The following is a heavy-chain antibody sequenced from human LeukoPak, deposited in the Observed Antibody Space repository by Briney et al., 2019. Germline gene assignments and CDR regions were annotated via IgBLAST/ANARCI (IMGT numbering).Heavy chain of an antibody. CDR3: ARDVGEYCSSVSCYASDY. V-gene: IGHV1-2*02. Sequence: GASVKVSFKASGYTFTGYYMHWVRQAPGQGLEWMGWLNPNSGGTNYAQKFQGRVTMTRDTSISTAYMELSRLRSDDTAIYYCARDVGEYCSSVSCYASDYWGQGTLVTVSS. J-gene: IGHJ4*02. CDR1: GYTFTGYY. D-gene: IGHD2-2*01. CDR2: LNPNSGGT.